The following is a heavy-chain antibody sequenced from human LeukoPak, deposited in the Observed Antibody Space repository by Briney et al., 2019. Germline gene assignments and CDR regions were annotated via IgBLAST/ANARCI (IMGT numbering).Heavy chain of an antibody. V-gene: IGHV3-23*01. Sequence: GGSLRLSCAASGFTFSSYAMNWGLQPPPKGVVGCFGISDPGGGIEYAASVKGRFTISRDNSNNTLFLQLSSLRAADTAVYYCAKGSDCSVISFGPDLGGQGTLV. D-gene: IGHD2-15*01. J-gene: IGHJ4*02. CDR2: ISDPGGGI. CDR1: GFTFSSYA. CDR3: AKGSDCSVISFGPDL.